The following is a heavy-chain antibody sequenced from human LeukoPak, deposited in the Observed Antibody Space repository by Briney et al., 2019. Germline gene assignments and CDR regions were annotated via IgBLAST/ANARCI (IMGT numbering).Heavy chain of an antibody. D-gene: IGHD4-17*01. CDR2: IYHSEST. CDR3: ARSATVTIRLDI. Sequence: PSETLSLTCAVSGGSISSSTWWTWVRQPPGKGLEWIGEIYHSESTNSNPSLKSRVTISVDTSKNQFSLNLNSVTAADTAVYYCARSATVTIRLDIWGQGTMVTVSS. J-gene: IGHJ3*02. V-gene: IGHV4-4*02. CDR1: GGSISSSTW.